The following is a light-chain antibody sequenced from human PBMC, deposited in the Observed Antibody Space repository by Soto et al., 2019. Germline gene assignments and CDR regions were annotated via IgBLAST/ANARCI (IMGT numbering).Light chain of an antibody. CDR1: SGHSSYA. Sequence: QPLLTQSPSASASLGASVKLTCTLSSGHSSYAIAWHQQQPEKGPRYLMKLNSDGSHSKGDGIPDRFSGSSSGAERYLTISSLQSEDEADYYCQTWGTGPHVVFGGGTKLTVL. CDR3: QTWGTGPHVV. CDR2: LNSDGSH. V-gene: IGLV4-69*01. J-gene: IGLJ2*01.